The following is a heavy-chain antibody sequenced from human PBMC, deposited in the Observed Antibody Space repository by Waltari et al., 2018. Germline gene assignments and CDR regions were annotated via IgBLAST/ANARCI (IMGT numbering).Heavy chain of an antibody. CDR1: GLRFSVFF. CDR2: ISYDGGNA. Sequence: QVQLVESGGGVAQPGRSLRLTCAASGLRFSVFFMHWVRQAPGKEMTWLAVISYDGGNAYYADSMEGRFTISRDNSENKVYLEIHGLRSEDTAIYYCARGGTASGGGRQTLWGQGTQVTVSS. J-gene: IGHJ4*02. CDR3: ARGGTASGGGRQTL. D-gene: IGHD3-16*01. V-gene: IGHV3-30-3*01.